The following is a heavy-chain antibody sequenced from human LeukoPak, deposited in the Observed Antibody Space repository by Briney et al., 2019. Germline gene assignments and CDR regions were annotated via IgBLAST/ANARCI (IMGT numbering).Heavy chain of an antibody. D-gene: IGHD6-13*01. Sequence: KAGGSLRLPCAASGFTFSSYSMNWVRQAPGKGLEWVSSISSSSSYIYYADSVKGRFTISRDNSKNTLYLQMSSLRAEDTAVYYCVKGDRSRWYYFDYWGQGTLVTVSS. CDR1: GFTFSSYS. CDR3: VKGDRSRWYYFDY. V-gene: IGHV3-21*01. J-gene: IGHJ4*02. CDR2: ISSSSSYI.